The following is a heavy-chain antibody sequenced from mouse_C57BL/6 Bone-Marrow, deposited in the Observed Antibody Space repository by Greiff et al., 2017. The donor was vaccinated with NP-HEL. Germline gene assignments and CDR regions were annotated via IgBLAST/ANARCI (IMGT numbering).Heavy chain of an antibody. V-gene: IGHV14-4*01. CDR3: TIGLPLFAY. CDR1: GFNIKDDY. J-gene: IGHJ3*01. D-gene: IGHD2-10*01. CDR2: IDPENGDT. Sequence: DVQLQESGAELVRPGASVKLSCTASGFNIKDDYMHWVKQRPEQGLEWIGWIDPENGDTEYASKFQGKATITADTSSNTAYIQLSSLTSEDTAVYYCTIGLPLFAYWGQGTLVTVSA.